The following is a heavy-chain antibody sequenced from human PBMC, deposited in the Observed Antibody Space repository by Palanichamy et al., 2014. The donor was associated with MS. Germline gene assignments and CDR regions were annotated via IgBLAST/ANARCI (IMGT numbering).Heavy chain of an antibody. V-gene: IGHV3-74*01. CDR1: GFSFSTYW. CDR2: ISSDGTNT. Sequence: EVQLVESGGAFVQPGGSLRVSCVGSGFSFSTYWMHWVRQAPGKGLVWVSRISSDGTNTNYADSVKGRFTISRDNAKNTLYLQMDSLRVEDTAVYYCVRGASVITRALDHWGQGTLVTVSS. D-gene: IGHD3-22*01. J-gene: IGHJ4*02. CDR3: VRGASVITRALDH.